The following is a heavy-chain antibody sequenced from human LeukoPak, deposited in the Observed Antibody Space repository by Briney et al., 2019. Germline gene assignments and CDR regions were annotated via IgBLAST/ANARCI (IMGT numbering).Heavy chain of an antibody. V-gene: IGHV4-38-2*01. J-gene: IGHJ5*02. CDR3: ARSLQWFDP. Sequence: SETLSLTCAVSGYSISSGYYWGWLRPPPGKGLEWIGGIYHSGSTYYNPSLKSRVTISVDTSKNQFSLKLSSVTAADTAVYYCARSLQWFDPWGQGTLVTVSS. CDR1: GYSISSGYY. CDR2: IYHSGST.